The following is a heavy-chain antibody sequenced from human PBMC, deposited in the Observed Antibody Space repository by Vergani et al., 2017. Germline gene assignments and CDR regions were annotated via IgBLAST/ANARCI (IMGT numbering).Heavy chain of an antibody. CDR2: INHSGST. CDR1: NDSVSNTFYY. CDR3: ARGYGLGDY. Sequence: QVQLQESGPGLVKPSETLSLTCTVSNDSVSNTFYYWGWIRQTPGKGLEWIGEINHSGSTNYNPSLKSRVTISVDTSKNQFSLKLSSVTAADTAVYYCARGYGLGDYWGQGTLVTVSS. J-gene: IGHJ4*02. V-gene: IGHV4-39*07. D-gene: IGHD4-17*01.